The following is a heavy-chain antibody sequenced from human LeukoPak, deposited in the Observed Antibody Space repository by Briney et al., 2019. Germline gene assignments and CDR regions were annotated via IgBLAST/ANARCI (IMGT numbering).Heavy chain of an antibody. CDR1: GGSISSYY. CDR2: IYYSGST. V-gene: IGHV4-59*01. Sequence: SETLSLTCTVSGGSISSYYWSWIRQPPGKGLEWIGYIYYSGSTNYNPSLKSRVTISVDTSKNQFSLKLSSVTAADTAVYYCTRDTFYSNYGWFDPWGQGTPVTVSS. CDR3: TRDTFYSNYGWFDP. J-gene: IGHJ5*02. D-gene: IGHD4-4*01.